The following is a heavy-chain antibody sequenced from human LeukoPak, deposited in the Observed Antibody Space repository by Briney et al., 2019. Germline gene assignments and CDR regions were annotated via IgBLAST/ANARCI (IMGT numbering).Heavy chain of an antibody. CDR2: IQYDGGNK. Sequence: PGGSLRLSCATSGFTFSSYGMHWVRQAPGKGLDWVTFIQYDGGNKYYADSVKGRFTISRDNSKNTLYLQMNSLRAEDTAGYYCARALDPYSSSATVNWGQGTLVTVSS. D-gene: IGHD6-6*01. V-gene: IGHV3-30*02. CDR3: ARALDPYSSSATVN. CDR1: GFTFSSYG. J-gene: IGHJ4*02.